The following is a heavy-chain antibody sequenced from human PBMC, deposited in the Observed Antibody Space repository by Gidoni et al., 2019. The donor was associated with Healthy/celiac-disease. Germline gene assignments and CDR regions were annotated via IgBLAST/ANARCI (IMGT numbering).Heavy chain of an antibody. CDR2: ISSSSSTI. J-gene: IGHJ4*02. V-gene: IGHV3-48*01. CDR3: ARELLNYDILTGYSTGYDY. D-gene: IGHD3-9*01. CDR1: GFTFSSYS. Sequence: EVQLVESGGVLVQPGGSLRLSCAASGFTFSSYSMNWVRQAPGKGLEWVSYISSSSSTIYYADSVKGRFTISRDNAKNSLYLQMNSLRAEDTAVYYCARELLNYDILTGYSTGYDYWGQGTLVTVSS.